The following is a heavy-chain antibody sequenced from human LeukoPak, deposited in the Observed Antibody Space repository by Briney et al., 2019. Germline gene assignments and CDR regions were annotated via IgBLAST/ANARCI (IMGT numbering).Heavy chain of an antibody. Sequence: PGGSLRLSCAASGFTFSSYSMNWVRQAPGKGLEWVSSISSSSSYIYYADSVKGRFTISRDNAKNSLYLQMNSLRAEDTAVYYCARAPLLRSPFFDYWGQGTLVTVSS. J-gene: IGHJ4*02. V-gene: IGHV3-21*01. D-gene: IGHD1-26*01. CDR1: GFTFSSYS. CDR3: ARAPLLRSPFFDY. CDR2: ISSSSSYI.